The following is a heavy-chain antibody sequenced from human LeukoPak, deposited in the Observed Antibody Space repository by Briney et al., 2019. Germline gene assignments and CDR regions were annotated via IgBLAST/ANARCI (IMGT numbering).Heavy chain of an antibody. V-gene: IGHV4-38-2*01. J-gene: IGHJ6*03. D-gene: IGHD1-14*01. CDR2: IYHSGST. CDR1: GYSISSGYY. Sequence: PSETLSLTCAVSGYSISSGYYWGWIRQPPGKGLEWIGSIYHSGSTYYNPSLKSRVTISVDTSKNQFSLKLSSVTAADTAVYYCARHHDSYYYYYIDVWGSGTTVTVSS. CDR3: ARHHDSYYYYYIDV.